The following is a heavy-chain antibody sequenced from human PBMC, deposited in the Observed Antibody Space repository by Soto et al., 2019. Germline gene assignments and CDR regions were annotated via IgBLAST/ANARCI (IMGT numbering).Heavy chain of an antibody. J-gene: IGHJ6*03. CDR2: ISSSSSYI. V-gene: IGHV3-21*01. CDR1: GFTFSTYS. D-gene: IGHD3-10*01. Sequence: EVQLVESGGGLVKPGGSLRLSCAASGFTFSTYSMNWVRQAPGKGLEWVSSISSSSSYIYYEDSVKGRFTVSRDNAKNSLYLQMNSLRAEDTAVYYCARDPRPNYGSGSYYSYYYYYYMDVWGKGTTVTGSS. CDR3: ARDPRPNYGSGSYYSYYYYYYMDV.